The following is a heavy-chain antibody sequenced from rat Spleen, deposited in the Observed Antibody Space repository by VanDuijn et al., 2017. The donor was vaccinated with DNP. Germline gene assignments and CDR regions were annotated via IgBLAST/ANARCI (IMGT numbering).Heavy chain of an antibody. V-gene: IGHV5-20*01. CDR3: ARHGGATKGYYAMDA. CDR1: GFTFSDYY. J-gene: IGHJ4*01. Sequence: EVQLVESGGGLVQPGRSLKLSCAASGFTFSDYYMAWVRQAPTKGLEWVASISYDGGSTYYRDSVKGRFTISRENAKSSLYLQMASLRSEDTATYYCARHGGATKGYYAMDAWGQGTSVTVSS. CDR2: ISYDGGST. D-gene: IGHD1-7*01.